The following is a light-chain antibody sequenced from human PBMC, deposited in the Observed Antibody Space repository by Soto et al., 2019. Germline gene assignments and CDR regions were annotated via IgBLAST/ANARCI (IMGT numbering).Light chain of an antibody. CDR1: SSDVGAYNY. J-gene: IGLJ3*02. Sequence: QSALTQPPSASGSPXQSVTISCTGTSSDVGAYNYVSWYQQHAGKAPKLVIYEVTKRPSGVPDRFSGSKSANTASLTVSGLQAEDEADYYCSSFASSNTWVFGGGTKLTVL. CDR3: SSFASSNTWV. CDR2: EVT. V-gene: IGLV2-8*01.